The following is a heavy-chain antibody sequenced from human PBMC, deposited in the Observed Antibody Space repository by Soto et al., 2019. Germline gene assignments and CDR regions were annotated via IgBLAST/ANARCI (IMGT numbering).Heavy chain of an antibody. Sequence: PSETLSLTCSVSGDSISSAGYYWSWIRQHPGKGLECMGYIYYSGSSYYNPSLQSRITMSLDTSRSEFSLKLTSVTAADTAVYYCARLGRFCRSNGCFGNYFDYWGQGALVTVPS. CDR3: ARLGRFCRSNGCFGNYFDY. V-gene: IGHV4-31*03. CDR2: IYYSGSS. D-gene: IGHD2-2*01. CDR1: GDSISSAGYY. J-gene: IGHJ4*02.